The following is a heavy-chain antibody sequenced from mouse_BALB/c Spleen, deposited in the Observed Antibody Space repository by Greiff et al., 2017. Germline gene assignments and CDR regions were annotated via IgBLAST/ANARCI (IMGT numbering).Heavy chain of an antibody. D-gene: IGHD2-1*01. Sequence: QVQLQQSGAELVKPGASVKLSCKASGYTFTSYWMHWVKQRPGQGLEWIGEIDPSDSYTNYNQKFKGKATLTVDKSSSTAYMQLSSLTSEDSAVYYCARGGNYVAWFAYWGQGTLVTVSA. J-gene: IGHJ3*01. CDR2: IDPSDSYT. CDR3: ARGGNYVAWFAY. V-gene: IGHV1-69*02. CDR1: GYTFTSYW.